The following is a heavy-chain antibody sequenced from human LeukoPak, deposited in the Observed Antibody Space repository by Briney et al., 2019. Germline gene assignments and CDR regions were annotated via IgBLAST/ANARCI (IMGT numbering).Heavy chain of an antibody. V-gene: IGHV3-9*01. Sequence: GGSLRLSCAASGFTFDGYAMHWVRQAPGKGLEWVSGISWNSGSIGYADSVKGRFTISRDNAKNSLYLQMNSLRAEDTALYYCAKDLNGWVITGFDYWGQGTLVTVSS. D-gene: IGHD1-14*01. J-gene: IGHJ4*02. CDR1: GFTFDGYA. CDR2: ISWNSGSI. CDR3: AKDLNGWVITGFDY.